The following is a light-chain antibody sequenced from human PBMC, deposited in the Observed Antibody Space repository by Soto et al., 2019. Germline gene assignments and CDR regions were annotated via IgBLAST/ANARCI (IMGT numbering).Light chain of an antibody. Sequence: EVVLTQSPDTLSLSPGERSTLSRRGSQSVRNNYLAWYQVRPGRAPRLLIYDASTKATAIPDRISGSGSGTDFTLTISSLEPEDFAVYYCQQRSNWPPITFGQGTRLEI. CDR3: QQRSNWPPIT. V-gene: IGKV3D-20*02. J-gene: IGKJ5*01. CDR1: QSVRNNY. CDR2: DAS.